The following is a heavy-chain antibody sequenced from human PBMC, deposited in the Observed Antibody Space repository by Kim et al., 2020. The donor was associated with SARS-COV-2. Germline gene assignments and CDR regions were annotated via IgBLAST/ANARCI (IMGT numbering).Heavy chain of an antibody. CDR1: GYNFTNYW. D-gene: IGHD3-22*01. V-gene: IGHV5-51*01. Sequence: GESLKISCKGSGYNFTNYWIGWVRQMPGKGLGWMGIIYPGDSDTRYSPSFQGQVTISADKSISTAYLQWSSLKASDTAMYYCATLDSSALGDAFDLWGQGTMVTVSS. J-gene: IGHJ3*01. CDR2: IYPGDSDT. CDR3: ATLDSSALGDAFDL.